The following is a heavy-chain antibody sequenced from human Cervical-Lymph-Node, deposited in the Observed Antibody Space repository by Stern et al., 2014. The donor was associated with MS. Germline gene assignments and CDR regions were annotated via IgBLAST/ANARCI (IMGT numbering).Heavy chain of an antibody. D-gene: IGHD2-15*01. CDR2: IYSSGST. CDR3: ARLRCRDRNCYSYYFDY. CDR1: GGSISSGSYY. Sequence: QVQLQESGPGLVKPSQTLSLTCSVSGGSISSGSYYWSWIRQPAGKELEWIGHIYSSGSTKYNHSLKSRVTISVATSRNHFSLKLNSVTAADTAVYYCARLRCRDRNCYSYYFDYWGQGTLVTVSS. V-gene: IGHV4-61*02. J-gene: IGHJ4*02.